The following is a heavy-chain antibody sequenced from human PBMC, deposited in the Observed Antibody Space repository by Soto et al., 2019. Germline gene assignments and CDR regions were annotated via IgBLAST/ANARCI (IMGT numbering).Heavy chain of an antibody. CDR3: ARTSSTETVHYYGMDV. CDR2: ISSGAFTI. J-gene: IGHJ6*02. CDR1: GFAFRDYE. Sequence: PGGSLRLSCIWSGFAFRDYEMNWVRQAPGKGLEWVAYISSGAFTIYYADSVRGRFTVSRDNAKNSLYLQMNSLRDEDAAVYYCARTSSTETVHYYGMDVWGQGTTVTVSS. D-gene: IGHD2-8*02. V-gene: IGHV3-48*03.